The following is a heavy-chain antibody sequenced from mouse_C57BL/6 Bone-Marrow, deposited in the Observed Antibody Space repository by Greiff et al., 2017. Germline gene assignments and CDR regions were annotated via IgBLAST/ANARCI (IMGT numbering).Heavy chain of an antibody. CDR2: ISNGGGST. CDR1: GFTFSDYY. J-gene: IGHJ3*01. CDR3: ARRDDYDGTFAY. D-gene: IGHD2-4*01. Sequence: EVHLVESGGGLVQPGGSLKLSCAASGFTFSDYYMYWVRQTPEKRLEWVAYISNGGGSTYYPDTVKGRFTISRDNAKNTLYLQMSRLKSEDTAMYYCARRDDYDGTFAYWGQGTLVTVSA. V-gene: IGHV5-12*01.